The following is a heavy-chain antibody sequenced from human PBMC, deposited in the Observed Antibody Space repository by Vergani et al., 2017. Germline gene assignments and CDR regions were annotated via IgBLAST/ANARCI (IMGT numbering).Heavy chain of an antibody. J-gene: IGHJ4*02. CDR3: ARAIAVAASYFDY. V-gene: IGHV3-21*01. CDR1: GFTFSSYS. CDR2: IISSSSYI. Sequence: EVQLLESGGGLVQPGGSLRLSCAASGFTFSSYSMNWVRQAPGKGLEWVSSIISSSSYIYYADSVKGRFTISRDNAKNSLYLQMNSLRAEDTAVYYCARAIAVAASYFDYWGQGTLVTVSS. D-gene: IGHD6-19*01.